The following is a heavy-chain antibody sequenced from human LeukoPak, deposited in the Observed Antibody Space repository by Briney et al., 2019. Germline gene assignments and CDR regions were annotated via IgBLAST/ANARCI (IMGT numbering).Heavy chain of an antibody. V-gene: IGHV4-39*01. J-gene: IGHJ4*02. D-gene: IGHD2-21*01. CDR2: IYYNGND. Sequence: PSETLSLTCSVSGASVGSTSYLWGWIRQPPGKGLEWIGIIYYNGNDYYNPSLKGRVTISIDTSKSHFSLTLNSVTAADTAVYFCARHRPSSTMSGIALWGQGTLVTVSS. CDR1: GASVGSTSYL. CDR3: ARHRPSSTMSGIAL.